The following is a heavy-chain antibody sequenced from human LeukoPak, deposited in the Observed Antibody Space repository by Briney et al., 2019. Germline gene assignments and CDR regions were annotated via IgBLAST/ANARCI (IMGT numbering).Heavy chain of an antibody. Sequence: GASVKVSCKASGGTFSSYAISWVRQAPGQGLEWMGGIIPIFGTANYAQKFQGRVTMTRDTSTSTVYMELSSLRSEDTAVYYCARDYYYDSSGYYPYWGQGTLVTVSS. D-gene: IGHD3-22*01. CDR1: GGTFSSYA. V-gene: IGHV1-69*05. CDR3: ARDYYYDSSGYYPY. CDR2: IIPIFGTA. J-gene: IGHJ4*02.